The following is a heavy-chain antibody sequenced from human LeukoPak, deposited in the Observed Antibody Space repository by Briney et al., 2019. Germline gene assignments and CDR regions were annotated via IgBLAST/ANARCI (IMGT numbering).Heavy chain of an antibody. CDR3: AKENVRNYDILTGYYTDYFDY. V-gene: IGHV3-30*18. D-gene: IGHD3-9*01. CDR2: ISYDGSNK. Sequence: PGRSLRLSCAASGFTFSSYGMHWVRQAPGKGLEWVAVISYDGSNKYYADSVKGRFTISRDNSENTLYLQMNSLRAEDTAVYYCAKENVRNYDILTGYYTDYFDYWGQGTLVTVSS. J-gene: IGHJ4*02. CDR1: GFTFSSYG.